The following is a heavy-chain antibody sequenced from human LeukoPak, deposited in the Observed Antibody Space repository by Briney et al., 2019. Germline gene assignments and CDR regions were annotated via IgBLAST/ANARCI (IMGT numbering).Heavy chain of an antibody. CDR2: ISYDGSNK. Sequence: GGSLRLSCEASGFTFSSYAMHWVRQAPGKGLEWVAVISYDGSNKYYADSVKGRFTISRDNSKNTLYLQMNSQRAEDTAGYYCARDGVVVVVAVYYYYGMDVWGQGTTVTVSS. D-gene: IGHD2-15*01. J-gene: IGHJ6*02. CDR3: ARDGVVVVVAVYYYYGMDV. V-gene: IGHV3-30-3*01. CDR1: GFTFSSYA.